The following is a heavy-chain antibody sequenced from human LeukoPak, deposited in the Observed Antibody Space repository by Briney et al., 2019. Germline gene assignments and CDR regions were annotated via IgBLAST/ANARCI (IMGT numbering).Heavy chain of an antibody. Sequence: PSETLSLTCAVSGGSISSSNWWSWVRQPPGKGLEWIGEIYHSGSTNCNPSLKSRVTISVDKSKNQFSLKLSSVTAADTAVYYCVTTKGYSSGWYNWFDPWGQGTLVTVSS. J-gene: IGHJ5*02. CDR3: VTTKGYSSGWYNWFDP. V-gene: IGHV4-4*02. D-gene: IGHD6-19*01. CDR2: IYHSGST. CDR1: GGSISSSNW.